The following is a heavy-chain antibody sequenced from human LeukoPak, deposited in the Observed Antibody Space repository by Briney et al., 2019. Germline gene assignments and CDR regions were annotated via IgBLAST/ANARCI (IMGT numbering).Heavy chain of an antibody. Sequence: PGGSLRLSCAASGFTFSSYAMSWVRQAPGKGLEWVSAISGSGGSTYYADSVKGRFTISRDNAKNSLYLQMNSLRAEDMALYYCAKDISAGVAAHFYYFDYRGQGTLVTVSS. J-gene: IGHJ4*02. V-gene: IGHV3-23*01. D-gene: IGHD2-15*01. CDR1: GFTFSSYA. CDR3: AKDISAGVAAHFYYFDY. CDR2: ISGSGGST.